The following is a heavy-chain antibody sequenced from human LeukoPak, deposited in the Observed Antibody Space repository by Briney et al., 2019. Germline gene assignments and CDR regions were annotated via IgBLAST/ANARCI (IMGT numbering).Heavy chain of an antibody. V-gene: IGHV3-23*01. D-gene: IGHD3-22*01. CDR3: AKVPFDSSGYYYLYYFDY. CDR2: ISGSGGST. J-gene: IGHJ4*02. Sequence: GRSLRLSCAASGFTFSSYAMSWVRQAPGKGLEWVSAISGSGGSTYYADSVKGRFTISRDNSKNTLYLQMNSLRAEDTAVYYCAKVPFDSSGYYYLYYFDYWGQGTLVTVSS. CDR1: GFTFSSYA.